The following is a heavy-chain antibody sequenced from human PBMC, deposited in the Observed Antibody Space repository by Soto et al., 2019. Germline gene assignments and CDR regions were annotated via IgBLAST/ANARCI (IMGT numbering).Heavy chain of an antibody. CDR2: ISAYNANA. CDR1: GYTFRNFG. J-gene: IGHJ4*02. CDR3: ARENSYFDY. Sequence: QIQLLQSGAEVKKRWASVKVTCKASGYTFRNFGISWVRQAPGQGLEWMGWISAYNANANYAQKFQGRLTMTADTSTSTAYMELRSLRSDDTAVYYCARENSYFDYWGQGTLVTVSS. V-gene: IGHV1-18*01.